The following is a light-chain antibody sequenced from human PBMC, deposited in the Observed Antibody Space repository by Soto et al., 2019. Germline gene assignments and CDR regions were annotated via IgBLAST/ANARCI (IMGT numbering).Light chain of an antibody. V-gene: IGLV1-51*01. J-gene: IGLJ3*02. Sequence: QSVLTQPPSVSAAPGQKVTISCSGSSSNIGNNYVSWYQQLPGTAPKLLIYENNKRPSGIPDRFSGSKSGTSATLGITGLQTGDEADYYCGSYISTTTWMFGGGTKLTVL. CDR3: GSYISTTTWM. CDR2: ENN. CDR1: SSNIGNNY.